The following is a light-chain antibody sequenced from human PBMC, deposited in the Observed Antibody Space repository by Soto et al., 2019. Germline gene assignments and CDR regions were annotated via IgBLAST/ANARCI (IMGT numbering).Light chain of an antibody. V-gene: IGKV3-15*01. CDR3: QQYNNWPRIT. J-gene: IGKJ5*01. CDR2: GAS. Sequence: EIVMTQSPATLSVSPGERATVSCRASQTVSGNLAWYQQRPGQAPRLLMYGASTRATGIPARFSGSGSGTEFALTISSLQSEDFAIYYCQQYNNWPRITFGQGTRLEIK. CDR1: QTVSGN.